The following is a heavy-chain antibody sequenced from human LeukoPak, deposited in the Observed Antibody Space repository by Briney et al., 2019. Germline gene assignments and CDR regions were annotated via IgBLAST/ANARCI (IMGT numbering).Heavy chain of an antibody. Sequence: GGTLRLTCAASEFTFSTHSMHWVRQAPGKGLEWVTLISYDGSGKLYADPVKGRFTISRDNSKNTLFLQMRSMCDEDTAMYFYARDGSYCSGGSCYTGEYFQHWGEGTLVTVSS. D-gene: IGHD2-15*01. CDR3: ARDGSYCSGGSCYTGEYFQH. J-gene: IGHJ1*01. CDR1: EFTFSTHS. CDR2: ISYDGSGK. V-gene: IGHV3-30*04.